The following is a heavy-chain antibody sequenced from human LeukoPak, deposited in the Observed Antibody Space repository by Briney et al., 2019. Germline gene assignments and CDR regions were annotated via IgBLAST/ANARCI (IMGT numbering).Heavy chain of an antibody. CDR2: ISSSSSYI. V-gene: IGHV3-21*01. CDR3: ARAAYYYGSGSSFDY. CDR1: GFTFSSYS. Sequence: PGGSLRLSCAASGFTFSSYSMNWVRQAPGKGLEWVSSISSSSSYIYYADSVKGRFTISRDNAKNSLYLQMNSLRAEDTAVYYCARAAYYYGSGSSFDYWGQGTLVTVSS. D-gene: IGHD3-10*01. J-gene: IGHJ4*02.